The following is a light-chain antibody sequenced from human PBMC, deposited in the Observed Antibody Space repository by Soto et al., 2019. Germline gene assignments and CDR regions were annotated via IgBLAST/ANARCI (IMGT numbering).Light chain of an antibody. CDR1: QSINIKY. CDR3: QHYSSSPLSWT. J-gene: IGKJ1*01. CDR2: GAS. V-gene: IGKV3-20*01. Sequence: IVLTQSPGTLSLSPADRATLSCRASQSINIKYLAWYQQKPGQAPRLLIYGASSKATGIPDRFSGSGSGTDFTLTISRLESEDFAVYYCQHYSSSPLSWTFGQGTKVELK.